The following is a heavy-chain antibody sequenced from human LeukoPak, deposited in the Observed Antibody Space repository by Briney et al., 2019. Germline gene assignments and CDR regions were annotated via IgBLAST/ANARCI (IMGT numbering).Heavy chain of an antibody. CDR1: GYTFTNHY. CDR3: ARTTYYDFWSGYPDIPYFDY. D-gene: IGHD3-3*01. Sequence: ASVKVSCKTSGYTFTNHYMHWVRQAPGQGLEWMGKINPGGGGTTYAQKFQGRVTITADKSTSTAYMELSSLRSEDTAVYYCARTTYYDFWSGYPDIPYFDYWGQGTLVTVSS. CDR2: INPGGGGT. J-gene: IGHJ4*02. V-gene: IGHV1-46*01.